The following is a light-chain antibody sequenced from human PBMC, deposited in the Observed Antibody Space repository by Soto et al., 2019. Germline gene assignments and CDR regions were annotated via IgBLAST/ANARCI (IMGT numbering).Light chain of an antibody. CDR3: GADHGSGSNFVV. Sequence: QSVLTQPPSASASLGASVTLTCTLSSGYSNYKVDWYQQRPGKGPRFVMRVGTGGIVGSKGDGIPDRFSVLGSGLNRYLTIKNILEEDERDYHCGADHGSGSNFVVFGGGTKLTVL. V-gene: IGLV9-49*01. CDR1: SGYSNYK. J-gene: IGLJ2*01. CDR2: VGTGGIVG.